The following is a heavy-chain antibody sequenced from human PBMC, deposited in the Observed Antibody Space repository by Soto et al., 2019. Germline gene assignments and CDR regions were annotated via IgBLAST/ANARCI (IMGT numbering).Heavy chain of an antibody. Sequence: QVQLVQSGAEVKKPGSSVKVSCKASGGTFSSYAISWVRQAPGQGLEWMGGIIPIFGTANYAQKFQGRVTITAAESTSTAYMELSSLRSEDTAVYYCARDGYYYDSSGYQYYFDYWGQGTLVAVSS. J-gene: IGHJ4*02. D-gene: IGHD3-22*01. CDR1: GGTFSSYA. CDR3: ARDGYYYDSSGYQYYFDY. V-gene: IGHV1-69*12. CDR2: IIPIFGTA.